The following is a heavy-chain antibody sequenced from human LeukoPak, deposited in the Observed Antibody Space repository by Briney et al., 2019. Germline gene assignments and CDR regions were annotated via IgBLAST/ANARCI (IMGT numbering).Heavy chain of an antibody. J-gene: IGHJ4*02. V-gene: IGHV3-23*01. Sequence: GGSLRLSCAASGFTFSNYAMSWVRQAPGKGLEWVSGISDRGGSAYYADSVKGRFTISRDNSKNTLYLQMNGLRAEDTAVYYCATYRRGYHDSSESYYFDYWGQRTLVTVSS. CDR3: ATYRRGYHDSSESYYFDY. D-gene: IGHD3-22*01. CDR2: ISDRGGSA. CDR1: GFTFSNYA.